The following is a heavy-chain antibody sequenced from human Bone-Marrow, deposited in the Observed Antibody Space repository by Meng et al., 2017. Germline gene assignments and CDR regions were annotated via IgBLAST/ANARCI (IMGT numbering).Heavy chain of an antibody. J-gene: IGHJ4*02. CDR2: AYYSGAT. Sequence: SETLSLTCTVSGDSISSSCCYWSWLRQPPGKGLEWIGYAYYSGATNYNPSLNSRITTSVDTSKNQFSLKLSSVTAADTAVYYCARADMVRGVIKLAKPSLSYFDYWGQGTLVTVSS. D-gene: IGHD3-10*01. V-gene: IGHV4-61*01. CDR1: GDSISSSCCY. CDR3: ARADMVRGVIKLAKPSLSYFDY.